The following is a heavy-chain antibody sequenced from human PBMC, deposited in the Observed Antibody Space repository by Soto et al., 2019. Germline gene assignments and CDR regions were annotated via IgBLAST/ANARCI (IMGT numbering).Heavy chain of an antibody. CDR2: IYYSGST. CDR3: ARQECIVGATTGWFDP. CDR1: GGSISSSSYY. D-gene: IGHD1-26*01. V-gene: IGHV4-39*01. J-gene: IGHJ5*02. Sequence: QLQLQESGPGLVKPSETLSLTCTVSGGSISSSSYYWGWIRQPPGKGLEWIGSIYYSGSTYYNPSLKSRVTISXXTXKXRFSLKLSSVTAADTAVYYCARQECIVGATTGWFDPWGQGTLVTVSS.